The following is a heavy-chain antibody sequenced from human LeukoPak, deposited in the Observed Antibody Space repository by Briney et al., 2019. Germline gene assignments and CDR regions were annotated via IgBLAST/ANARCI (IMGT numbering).Heavy chain of an antibody. CDR1: GFTFSSYE. J-gene: IGHJ6*03. CDR3: ARAFYPYYYYYYMDV. CDR2: ISSSGSTI. V-gene: IGHV3-48*03. Sequence: PGGSLRLSCAASGFTFSSYEMNWVRQAPGKGLEWVSYISSSGSTIYYADSVKGRFTISRDNAKNSLYLQMNSLRAEDTAVYYCARAFYPYYYYYYMDVWGKGTTVTISS.